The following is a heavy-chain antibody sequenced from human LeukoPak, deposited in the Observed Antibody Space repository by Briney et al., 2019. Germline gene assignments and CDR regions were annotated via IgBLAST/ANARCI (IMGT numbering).Heavy chain of an antibody. V-gene: IGHV3-9*01. CDR2: ISWNSGSI. CDR1: GFTFDDYA. D-gene: IGHD6-13*01. Sequence: PGGSLRLSCAASGFTFDDYAMYWVRQTPGKGLEWVSGISWNSGSIGYADSVKGRFTISRDNAKNSLYLEMNSLRADDTAFYYCAKLTKRMYSSSWYGGFDSWGQGTLVTVSS. CDR3: AKLTKRMYSSSWYGGFDS. J-gene: IGHJ4*02.